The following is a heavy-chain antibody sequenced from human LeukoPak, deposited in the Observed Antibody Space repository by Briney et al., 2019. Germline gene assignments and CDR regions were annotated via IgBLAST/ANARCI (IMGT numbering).Heavy chain of an antibody. V-gene: IGHV1-18*01. D-gene: IGHD3-9*01. CDR2: ISAYNGNT. CDR3: ARRDDILTGYYIGPLNH. J-gene: IGHJ5*02. CDR1: GYTFTSYG. Sequence: ASVKVSCKASGYTFTSYGISWVRQAPGQGLEWMGWISAYNGNTNYAQKLQGRVTMTTDTSTSTAYMELRSLRSDDTAVYYCARRDDILTGYYIGPLNHWGQGTLVTVSS.